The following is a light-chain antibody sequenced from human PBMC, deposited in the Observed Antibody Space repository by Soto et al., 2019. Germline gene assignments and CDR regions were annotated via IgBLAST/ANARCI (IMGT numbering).Light chain of an antibody. J-gene: IGKJ2*01. CDR1: QSVSSSY. CDR2: AAS. CDR3: QQYVNSPYT. V-gene: IGKV3-20*01. Sequence: EIVLTQSPGTLSLSPGERATLSCRASQSVSSSYLGWYQQKPGQAPRLLIYAASTRATGIPDRFSGSGSGTDLTLTISRMEPEDFAVYYCQQYVNSPYTFGQGTKVDIK.